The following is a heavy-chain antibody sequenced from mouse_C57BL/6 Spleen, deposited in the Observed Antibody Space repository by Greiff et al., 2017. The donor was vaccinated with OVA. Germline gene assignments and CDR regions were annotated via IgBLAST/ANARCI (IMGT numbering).Heavy chain of an antibody. V-gene: IGHV5-17*01. CDR3: ARPDWDYGAMDY. CDR1: GFTFSDYG. J-gene: IGHJ4*01. CDR2: ISSGSSTI. Sequence: EVKLVESGGGLVKPGGSLKLSCAASGFTFSDYGMHWVRQAPEKGLEWVAYISSGSSTIYYADTVKGRFTISRDNAKNTLFLQMTSLRSEDTAMYYCARPDWDYGAMDYWGQGTSVTVSS.